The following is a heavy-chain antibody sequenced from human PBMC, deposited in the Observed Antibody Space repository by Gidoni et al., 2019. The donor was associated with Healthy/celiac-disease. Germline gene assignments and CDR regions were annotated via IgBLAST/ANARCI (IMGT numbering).Heavy chain of an antibody. Sequence: QVQLVQSGAEVKKPGASVKVSCTASGYTFTSYDINWVRQATGQGLEWMGWMNPNSGNTGYAQKFQGRVTMTRNTSISTVYMELSSLRSEDTAVYYCARGDIVVVPAAPAVYYGMDVWGQGTTVTVSS. CDR2: MNPNSGNT. J-gene: IGHJ6*02. V-gene: IGHV1-8*01. D-gene: IGHD2-2*01. CDR3: ARGDIVVVPAAPAVYYGMDV. CDR1: GYTFTSYD.